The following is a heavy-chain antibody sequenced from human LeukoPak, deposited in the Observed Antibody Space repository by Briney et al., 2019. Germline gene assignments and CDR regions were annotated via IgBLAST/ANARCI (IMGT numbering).Heavy chain of an antibody. CDR2: ISYDGTNK. CDR1: GFTFSSYA. D-gene: IGHD3-22*01. CDR3: ARDLTGWGESSGYSDY. V-gene: IGHV3-30*01. J-gene: IGHJ4*02. Sequence: GRSLRLSCAASGFTFSSYAMHWVRQAPGKGLEWVALISYDGTNKFYEDSVKGRFTISRDNSKNTLYLQVNSLRAEDTAVYYCARDLTGWGESSGYSDYWGQGTLVTVSS.